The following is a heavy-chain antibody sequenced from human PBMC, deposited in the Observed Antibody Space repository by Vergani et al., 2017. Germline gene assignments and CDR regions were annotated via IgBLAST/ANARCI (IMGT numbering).Heavy chain of an antibody. CDR3: ATTETYYDILTGYSNDAFDI. CDR1: GGSISSSSYY. V-gene: IGHV4-39*01. J-gene: IGHJ3*02. D-gene: IGHD3-9*01. CDR2: FYYSGST. Sequence: QLQLQESGPGLVKPSETLSLTCTVSGGSISSSSYYWGWIRQPPGKGLEWIGSFYYSGSTYYNPSLRSRVTISVDTSKNQFSLNRSSVTAADTAVYYCATTETYYDILTGYSNDAFDIWGQGTMVTVSS.